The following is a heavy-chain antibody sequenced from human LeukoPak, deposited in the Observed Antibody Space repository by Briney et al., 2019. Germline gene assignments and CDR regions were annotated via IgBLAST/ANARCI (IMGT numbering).Heavy chain of an antibody. J-gene: IGHJ3*02. D-gene: IGHD5-18*01. CDR3: ARLGYSYGADAFDI. V-gene: IGHV4-59*08. CDR2: IYYSGST. CDR1: GGSISSYY. Sequence: PSETLSLTCTVSGGSISSYYWSWIRQPPGKGLEWIGYIYYSGSTNYNPSLKSRVTISVDTSKNQFSLKPGSVTAADTAVYYCARLGYSYGADAFDIWGQGTMVTVSS.